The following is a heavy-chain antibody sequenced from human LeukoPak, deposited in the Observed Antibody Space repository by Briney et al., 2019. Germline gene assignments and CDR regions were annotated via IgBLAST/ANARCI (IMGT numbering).Heavy chain of an antibody. CDR3: ATVGFRGVVPYYYYMDV. CDR1: GYTFTSYD. CDR2: MNSNSGNT. D-gene: IGHD3-10*01. Sequence: PGASVKVSCKASGYTFTSYDINWVRQATGQGLEWMGWMNSNSGNTDYAQKFQGRVTMTRNTSISTAYMELSSLRSEDTAVYYCATVGFRGVVPYYYYMDVWGKGTTVTISS. V-gene: IGHV1-8*01. J-gene: IGHJ6*03.